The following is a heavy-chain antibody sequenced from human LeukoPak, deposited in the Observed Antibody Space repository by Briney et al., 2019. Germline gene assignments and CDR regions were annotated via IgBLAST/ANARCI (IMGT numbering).Heavy chain of an antibody. CDR1: GGSISSYY. V-gene: IGHV4-4*07. CDR2: IYTSGGT. J-gene: IGHJ4*02. Sequence: PSETLSLTSTVSGGSISSYYWSWIRQPAGKGLEWIGRIYTSGGTNYNPSLKSRVTMSIDTSKNQFSLKLSSVTAADTAVYYCARDYYDSSGYYYALWGQGTLVTVSS. CDR3: ARDYYDSSGYYYAL. D-gene: IGHD3-22*01.